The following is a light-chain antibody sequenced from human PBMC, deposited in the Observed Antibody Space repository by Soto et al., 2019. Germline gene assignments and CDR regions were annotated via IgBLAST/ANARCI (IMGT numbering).Light chain of an antibody. Sequence: DIQLTQSPSSLSASVGDRVTITCTASQDISHYLAWYQQRPGKVPRLLIYAASTLKIGVPTRFSGSGSGTDFTLTISGLQPEDVATYYCQKYDRAPWTFGQGTKVDIK. CDR2: AAS. CDR1: QDISHY. CDR3: QKYDRAPWT. V-gene: IGKV1-27*01. J-gene: IGKJ1*01.